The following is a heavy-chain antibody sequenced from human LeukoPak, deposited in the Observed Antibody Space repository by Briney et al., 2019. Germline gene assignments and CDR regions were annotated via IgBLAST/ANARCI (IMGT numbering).Heavy chain of an antibody. CDR3: AKTYCGGDCYALDAFDI. CDR2: ISGSGGST. CDR1: GFTFSSYA. V-gene: IGHV3-23*01. Sequence: PGGSLRLSCAASGFTFSSYAMSWVRQAPGKGLEWVSAISGSGGSTYYADSVKGRFTISRDNSKGTLYLQMNSLRAEDTAVYYCAKTYCGGDCYALDAFDIWGQGTMVTVSS. J-gene: IGHJ3*02. D-gene: IGHD2-21*01.